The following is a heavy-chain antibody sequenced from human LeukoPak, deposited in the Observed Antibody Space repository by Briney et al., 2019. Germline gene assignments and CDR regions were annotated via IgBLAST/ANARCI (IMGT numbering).Heavy chain of an antibody. CDR2: INSDESST. V-gene: IGHV3-74*01. CDR1: GFAFSNYW. CDR3: ARGPSAYPKCFDY. Sequence: GGSLRLSCAASGFAFSNYWMHWVRQAPGKGLVWVSRINSDESSTSFADSVRGRFTISRDNSKNTLYLQMNSLRAEDTAVYYCARGPSAYPKCFDYWGQGTLVTVSS. D-gene: IGHD5-12*01. J-gene: IGHJ4*02.